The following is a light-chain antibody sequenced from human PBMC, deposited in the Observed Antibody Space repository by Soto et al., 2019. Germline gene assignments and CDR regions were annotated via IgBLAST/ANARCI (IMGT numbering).Light chain of an antibody. CDR2: GAS. J-gene: IGKJ5*01. CDR1: QSVDNSH. CDR3: QQYGNSPPGT. V-gene: IGKV3-20*01. Sequence: ETGLTQSPGTLYFSPWEIATLSCRAIQSVDNSHVAWYQQRRGLPPRLLIYGASNRATGIPDRFSGSGSGADFTLTISRLEPEDFAVYFCQQYGNSPPGTFGQGTRLEIK.